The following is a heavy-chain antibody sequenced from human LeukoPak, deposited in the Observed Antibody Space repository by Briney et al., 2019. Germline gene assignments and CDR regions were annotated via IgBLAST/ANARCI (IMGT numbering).Heavy chain of an antibody. D-gene: IGHD2-2*02. CDR1: GYTFTGYY. CDR2: INPNSGGT. Sequence: ASVKVSCKASGYTFTGYYMHWVRQAPGQGLEWMGWINPNSGGTNYAQKFQGRVTMTRDTSISTAYMELSRLRSDDTAVYYCARDRRIVVVPDAIQWFDPWGQGTLVTVSS. CDR3: ARDRRIVVVPDAIQWFDP. V-gene: IGHV1-2*02. J-gene: IGHJ5*02.